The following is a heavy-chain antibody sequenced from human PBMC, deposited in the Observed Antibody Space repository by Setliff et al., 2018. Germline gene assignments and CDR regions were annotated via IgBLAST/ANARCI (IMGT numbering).Heavy chain of an antibody. Sequence: SVKVSCKASGGTFSSYAISWVRQAPGQGFEWMGGIIPVFGTADYAQKFQGRVTITADESTTTFYMEVSSLRSDDTAVYYCAGEFYSFWSGYMDRQYYFYGMDVWGQGTTVTVSS. V-gene: IGHV1-69*13. CDR1: GGTFSSYA. D-gene: IGHD3-3*01. J-gene: IGHJ6*02. CDR2: IIPVFGTA. CDR3: AGEFYSFWSGYMDRQYYFYGMDV.